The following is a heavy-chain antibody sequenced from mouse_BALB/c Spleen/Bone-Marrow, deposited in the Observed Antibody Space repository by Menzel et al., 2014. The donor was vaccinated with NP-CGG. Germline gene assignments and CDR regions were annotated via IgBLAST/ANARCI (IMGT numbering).Heavy chain of an antibody. CDR1: GFDFSRYW. Sequence: EVMLVESGGGLVQPGGSLKLSCAASGFDFSRYWMTWVRQAPGKGLEWIGEINPDSSTINYTPSLKEKLIISRDNAKNTLYLQMSEVRSEDTALYFCARPGYYGYQDVWGAGTTVTVSS. CDR2: INPDSSTI. J-gene: IGHJ1*01. D-gene: IGHD1-2*01. V-gene: IGHV4-1*02. CDR3: ARPGYYGYQDV.